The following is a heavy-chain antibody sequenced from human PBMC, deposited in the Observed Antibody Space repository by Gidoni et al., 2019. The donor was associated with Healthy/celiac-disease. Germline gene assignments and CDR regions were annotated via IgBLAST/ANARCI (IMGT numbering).Heavy chain of an antibody. Sequence: EVQLVESGGGLVKPGRSLSLSCTASGFTFGDYAMSWFRQAPGKGLEWVGFIRGKAYAGTTEYAASVKGRFTISRDDSKNIAYLQMNSLKTEDTAVYYCTRAGTRSSSGWPYFDYWGQGTLVTVSS. V-gene: IGHV3-49*05. J-gene: IGHJ4*02. CDR2: IRGKAYAGTT. D-gene: IGHD6-19*01. CDR1: GFTFGDYA. CDR3: TRAGTRSSSGWPYFDY.